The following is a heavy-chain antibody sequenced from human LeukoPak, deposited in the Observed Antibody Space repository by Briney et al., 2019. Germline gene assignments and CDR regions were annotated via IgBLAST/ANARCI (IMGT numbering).Heavy chain of an antibody. J-gene: IGHJ4*02. CDR1: GFTFDDYA. CDR2: IRSKAYGGTT. V-gene: IGHV3-49*03. D-gene: IGHD3-10*01. Sequence: GGSLRLSCTASGFTFDDYAMSWFRQAPGKGLEWVGFIRSKAYGGTTEYAASVKGRFTISRDDSKSIAYLQMNSLKTEDTAIYYCSKNYHSGNYSPWFVYWGQGTLVTVSS. CDR3: SKNYHSGNYSPWFVY.